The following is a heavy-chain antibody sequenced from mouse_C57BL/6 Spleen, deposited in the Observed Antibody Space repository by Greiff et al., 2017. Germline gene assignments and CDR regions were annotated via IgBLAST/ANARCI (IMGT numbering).Heavy chain of an antibody. D-gene: IGHD1-1*01. Sequence: VQLQQSGAELARPGASVKLSCKASGYTFTSYGISWVKQRTGQGLEWIGEIYPRSGNTYYNQKFKGKATLTVDKSSSTAYMELRSLTSEDSAVYFGANPLYYGSRYVWFAYWGQGTLVTVSA. CDR2: IYPRSGNT. CDR1: GYTFTSYG. J-gene: IGHJ3*01. CDR3: ANPLYYGSRYVWFAY. V-gene: IGHV1-81*01.